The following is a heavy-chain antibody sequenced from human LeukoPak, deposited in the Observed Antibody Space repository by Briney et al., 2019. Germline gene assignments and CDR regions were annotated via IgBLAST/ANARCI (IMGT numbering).Heavy chain of an antibody. CDR3: TTSPVDTAMRDFDY. CDR1: GYTFTGYY. D-gene: IGHD5-18*01. V-gene: IGHV1-2*06. CDR2: INPNSGGT. Sequence: ASVKVSCKASGYTFTGYYMHWVRQAPGQGLEWMGQINPNSGGTNYAQKFQGRVTMTRDTSISTAYMELSRLRSDDTAVFYCTTSPVDTAMRDFDYWGQGTLVTVSS. J-gene: IGHJ4*02.